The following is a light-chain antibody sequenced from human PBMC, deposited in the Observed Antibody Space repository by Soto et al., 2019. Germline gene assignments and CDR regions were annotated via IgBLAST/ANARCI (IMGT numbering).Light chain of an antibody. CDR3: MPGSQWRLT. CDR1: QSLVYSDGNTY. V-gene: IGKV2-30*01. Sequence: DVDMTQSPLSLPVTLGQPASISCRSSQSLVYSDGNTYLNWFQQRPGQSPRRLIYEVSNRESGGPERFSGSGPGSEFKPKIRRVEAEDVGLYFVMPGSQWRLTFGQGTKV. CDR2: EVS. J-gene: IGKJ1*01.